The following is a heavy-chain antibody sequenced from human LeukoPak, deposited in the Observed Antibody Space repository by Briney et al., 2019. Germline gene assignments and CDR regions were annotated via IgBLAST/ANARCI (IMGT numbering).Heavy chain of an antibody. D-gene: IGHD3-10*01. J-gene: IGHJ4*02. CDR2: ISGSGSAI. V-gene: IGHV3-11*01. Sequence: GGSLRLSCAASGFTFSDYYMTWIRQAPGKGLEWVSYISGSGSAIYYADSVKGRFTISRDNAKNSLYLQMNSLRAEDTAVYFCAKRGVVIRVILVGFHKEAYYFDSWGQGALVTVSS. CDR1: GFTFSDYY. CDR3: AKRGVVIRVILVGFHKEAYYFDS.